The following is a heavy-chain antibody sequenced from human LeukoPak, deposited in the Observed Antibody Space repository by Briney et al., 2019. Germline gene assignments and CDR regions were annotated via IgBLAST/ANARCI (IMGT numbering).Heavy chain of an antibody. D-gene: IGHD3-22*01. CDR2: ISYDGSNK. Sequence: PGRSLRLSCAASGFTFSNYGMPWVRQAPGKGLEWVAVISYDGSNKYYADSVKGRFTISRDNSKNTLYLQTNSLRAEDTAVYYCAKDFYYDTSGYYYPFDYWGQGTLVTVSS. V-gene: IGHV3-30*18. CDR1: GFTFSNYG. CDR3: AKDFYYDTSGYYYPFDY. J-gene: IGHJ4*02.